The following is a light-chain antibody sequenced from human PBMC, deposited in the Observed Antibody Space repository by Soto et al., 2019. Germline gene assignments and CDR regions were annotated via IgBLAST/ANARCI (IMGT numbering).Light chain of an antibody. Sequence: DIQMTQSPSTLSASVGDRVTITCRASQSISSWLAWYQQKTGKATKLLIYKASSLASGGPSRFSGSGSGTEFTLTNSSLQPDDFATYYCQQYNSYPYTFGQGTKLEIK. V-gene: IGKV1-5*03. J-gene: IGKJ2*01. CDR3: QQYNSYPYT. CDR1: QSISSW. CDR2: KAS.